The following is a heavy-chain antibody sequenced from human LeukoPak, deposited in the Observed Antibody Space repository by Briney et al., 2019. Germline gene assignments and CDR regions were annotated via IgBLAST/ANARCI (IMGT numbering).Heavy chain of an antibody. J-gene: IGHJ2*01. CDR2: IIPALRTA. Sequence: SVKVSCKASGGTFNTNGITWVRQAPGAGLEWLGGIIPALRTANFAPKFQGRVTMTTDESTTTVYMELTSLRSEDTGMYFCARERLPRGGDYWYFDIWGRGTLVTVSS. D-gene: IGHD3-10*01. CDR1: GGTFNTNG. CDR3: ARERLPRGGDYWYFDI. V-gene: IGHV1-69*05.